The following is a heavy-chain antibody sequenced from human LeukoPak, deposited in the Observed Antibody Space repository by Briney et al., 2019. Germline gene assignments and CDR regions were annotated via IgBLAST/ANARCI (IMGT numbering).Heavy chain of an antibody. D-gene: IGHD4-17*01. J-gene: IGHJ4*02. V-gene: IGHV3-30*18. CDR2: ILYDGSNK. Sequence: PGRSLRLSCAASGFTFSSYGMHWVRQAPGKGLEWVAVILYDGSNKYYADSVKGRFTISRDNSKNTLYLQMNSLRAEDTAVYYCAKDTDYFDYWGQGTLVTVSS. CDR3: AKDTDYFDY. CDR1: GFTFSSYG.